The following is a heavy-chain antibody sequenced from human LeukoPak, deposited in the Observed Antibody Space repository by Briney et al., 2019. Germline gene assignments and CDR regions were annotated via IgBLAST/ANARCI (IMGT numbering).Heavy chain of an antibody. V-gene: IGHV3-21*01. CDR2: ISSSSSYI. D-gene: IGHD2-21*01. Sequence: GGSLRLSCAASGFTFSSYSMNWVRQAPGKGLEWVSSISSSSSYIYYADSVKGRFTISRDNAKNSLYLQMNSLRAEDTAVYYCARSRGGGDWPSYWGQGTLVTVSS. CDR3: ARSRGGGDWPSY. J-gene: IGHJ4*02. CDR1: GFTFSSYS.